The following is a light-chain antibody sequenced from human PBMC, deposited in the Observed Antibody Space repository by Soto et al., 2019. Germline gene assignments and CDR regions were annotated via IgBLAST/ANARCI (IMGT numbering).Light chain of an antibody. CDR2: EAS. Sequence: DIQMTQFPSSLSASIGDRVTISCRASQSLYNYLNWYQQQPGKAPRLLIYEASSLQSDVPSRFSGSGSGTEFTLSITSLQPDDFATYYCQQCFWHWTFGQGTKVDIK. V-gene: IGKV1-39*01. J-gene: IGKJ1*01. CDR3: QQCFWHWT. CDR1: QSLYNY.